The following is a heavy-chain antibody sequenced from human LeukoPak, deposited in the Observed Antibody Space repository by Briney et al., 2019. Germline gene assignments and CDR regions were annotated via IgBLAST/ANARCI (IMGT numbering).Heavy chain of an antibody. CDR1: GFTFSSYW. CDR3: ARDEWAYYDILTGYYRPASGYGMDV. Sequence: GGSLRLSCAASGFTFSSYWMSWVRQAPGKGLEWVANIKQDGSEKYYVDSVKGRFTISRDNAKNSLYLQMNSLRAKDTAVYYCARDEWAYYDILTGYYRPASGYGMDVWGQGTTVTVSS. J-gene: IGHJ6*02. CDR2: IKQDGSEK. V-gene: IGHV3-7*01. D-gene: IGHD3-9*01.